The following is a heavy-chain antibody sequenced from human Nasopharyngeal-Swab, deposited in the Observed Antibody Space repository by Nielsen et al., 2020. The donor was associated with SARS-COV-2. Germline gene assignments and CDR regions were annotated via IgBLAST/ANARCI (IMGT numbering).Heavy chain of an antibody. CDR2: IYYSGST. CDR3: ARESVLRYFDWEYYYYGMDV. Sequence: RQAPGKGLEWIGSIYYSGSTCYNPSLKSRVTISVDTSKNQFSLKLSSVTAADTAVYYCARESVLRYFDWEYYYYGMDVWGQGTTVTVSS. J-gene: IGHJ6*02. D-gene: IGHD3-9*01. V-gene: IGHV4-39*02.